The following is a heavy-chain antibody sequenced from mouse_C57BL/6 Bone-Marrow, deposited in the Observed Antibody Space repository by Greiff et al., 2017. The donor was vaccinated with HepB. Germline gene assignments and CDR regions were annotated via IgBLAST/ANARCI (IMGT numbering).Heavy chain of an antibody. V-gene: IGHV1-19*01. Sequence: VQLQQSGPVLVKPGASVKMSCKASGYTFTDYYMNWVKQSHGKSLEWIGVINPYNGGTSYNQKFKGKATLTVDKSSSTAYMELSSLTSEDSAVYYCATLITTVVAFDYWGQGTTLTVSS. CDR3: ATLITTVVAFDY. CDR1: GYTFTDYY. J-gene: IGHJ2*01. CDR2: INPYNGGT. D-gene: IGHD1-1*01.